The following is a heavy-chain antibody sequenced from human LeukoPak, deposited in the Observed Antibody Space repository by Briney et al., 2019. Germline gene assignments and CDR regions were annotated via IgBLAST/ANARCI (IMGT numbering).Heavy chain of an antibody. CDR1: GGTFSSYA. J-gene: IGHJ3*02. CDR2: IIPIFGTA. Sequence: SVKVSCKASGGTFSSYAISWVRQAPGQGLEWMGGIIPIFGTANYAQKFQGRVTITADESTSTAYMELSSRGSEDTAVYYCAREERELWPLAFDIWGQGTMVTVSS. CDR3: AREERELWPLAFDI. V-gene: IGHV1-69*01. D-gene: IGHD2-21*01.